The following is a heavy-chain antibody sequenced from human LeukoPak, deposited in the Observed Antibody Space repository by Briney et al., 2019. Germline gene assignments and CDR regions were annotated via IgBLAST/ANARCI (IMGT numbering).Heavy chain of an antibody. CDR3: ARVSFGSGYSNYMDV. D-gene: IGHD3-10*01. Sequence: PSETLSLTCTVSGGSISSSSYYWGWIRQPPGKGLEWIGSIYYSGSTYYNPSLKSRVTISVDTSKNQFSLKLSSVTAADTAVYYCARVSFGSGYSNYMDVWGKGTTVTVSS. V-gene: IGHV4-39*07. J-gene: IGHJ6*03. CDR1: GGSISSSSYY. CDR2: IYYSGST.